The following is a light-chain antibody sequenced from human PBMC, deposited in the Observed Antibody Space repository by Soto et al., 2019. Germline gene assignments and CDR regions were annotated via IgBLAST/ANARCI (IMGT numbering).Light chain of an antibody. CDR3: LQHNSYPWT. CDR2: GAS. V-gene: IGKV1-17*01. Sequence: DIQMTQSPSSLSASVGDRITITCRASQGIKNDLAWYQQIPGKAPKRLIYGASNLQSGVSTRFSGSGSGTGFTLTINSLQPEDFATYYCLQHNSYPWTFGQGTKVEIK. CDR1: QGIKND. J-gene: IGKJ1*01.